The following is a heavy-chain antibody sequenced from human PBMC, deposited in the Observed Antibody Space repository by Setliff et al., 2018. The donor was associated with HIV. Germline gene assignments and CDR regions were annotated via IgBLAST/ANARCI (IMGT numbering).Heavy chain of an antibody. V-gene: IGHV4-59*08. CDR2: ISYSGNT. Sequence: SETLSLTCSVSGASIRGHYWSWIRQSPGKGLEWIGNISYSGNTNYNPSFKSRVTISVDTSKNQFSLRVNSVTAADTAVYYCARSLVPSGYYYGRHAFDIWGQGTKVTVS. D-gene: IGHD3-22*01. CDR3: ARSLVPSGYYYGRHAFDI. J-gene: IGHJ3*02. CDR1: GASIRGHY.